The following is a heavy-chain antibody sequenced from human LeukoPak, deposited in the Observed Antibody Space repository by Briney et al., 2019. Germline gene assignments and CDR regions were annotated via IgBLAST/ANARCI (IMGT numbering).Heavy chain of an antibody. Sequence: SETLSLTCTVSGGSISSYYWSWIRQPPGKGLEWIGYIYYSGSTNYNPSLKSRVTISVDTPKNQFSLKLSSVTAADTAVYYCARGWSSGYYPAPYYFDYWGQGTLVTVSS. CDR3: ARGWSSGYYPAPYYFDY. V-gene: IGHV4-59*01. CDR1: GGSISSYY. J-gene: IGHJ4*02. CDR2: IYYSGST. D-gene: IGHD3-22*01.